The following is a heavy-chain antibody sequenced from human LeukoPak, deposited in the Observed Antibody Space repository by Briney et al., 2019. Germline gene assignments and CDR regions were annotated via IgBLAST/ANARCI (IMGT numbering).Heavy chain of an antibody. V-gene: IGHV6-1*01. CDR1: GDSVCSNSAG. CDR3: ASGKQWIDY. CDR2: TYYRSKWYN. J-gene: IGHJ4*02. Sequence: SQTLSLTCVISGDSVCSNSAGWNWIRQSPSSGLEWLGRTYYRSKWYNEYVVSVKSRITNNPDTSKNQCTLQLNSVIPEDTAVYYCASGKQWIDYWGQGTLVTVSS. D-gene: IGHD6-19*01.